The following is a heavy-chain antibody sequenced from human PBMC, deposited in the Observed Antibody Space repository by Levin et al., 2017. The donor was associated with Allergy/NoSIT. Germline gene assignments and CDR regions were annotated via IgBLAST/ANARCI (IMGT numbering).Heavy chain of an antibody. D-gene: IGHD1-20*01. J-gene: IGHJ4*02. V-gene: IGHV3-72*01. Sequence: RGESLKISCAASGFTFSDHYMDWVRQAPGKGLEWVGRTRNKANSYTTEYAASVKGRFTISRDDSKNSLFLQMNSLKIEDTAVYYCARVTVGSTSGLYYFDYWGQGTLVTVSS. CDR3: ARVTVGSTSGLYYFDY. CDR2: TRNKANSYTT. CDR1: GFTFSDHY.